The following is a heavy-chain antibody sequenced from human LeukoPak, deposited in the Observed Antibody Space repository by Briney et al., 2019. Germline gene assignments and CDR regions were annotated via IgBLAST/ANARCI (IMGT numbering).Heavy chain of an antibody. V-gene: IGHV3-7*03. CDR3: ARVTHCSSASCYARLYYFDY. CDR2: IKQDGSEK. J-gene: IGHJ4*02. Sequence: GGSLRLSCAASGFTFSSYWMSWVRQAPGKGLEWVANIKQDGSEKYYVDSVKGRFTISRDNAKNSLYLQMNSLRAEDTAVYYCARVTHCSSASCYARLYYFDYWGQGTLVTVSS. D-gene: IGHD2-2*01. CDR1: GFTFSSYW.